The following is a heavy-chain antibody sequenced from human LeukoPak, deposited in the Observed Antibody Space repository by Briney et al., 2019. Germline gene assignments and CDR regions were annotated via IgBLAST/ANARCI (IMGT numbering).Heavy chain of an antibody. V-gene: IGHV4-59*08. Sequence: SETLSLTCTVSGDSISTYYWSWIRQPPGKGLEWIGYIYYRVTSDYNPSLKSRVTMSVDMSTRQISLKLSSVTAADTAVYYCARQVITFGGVIVVDYWGQGTLVTVSS. J-gene: IGHJ4*02. CDR3: ARQVITFGGVIVVDY. CDR2: IYYRVTS. D-gene: IGHD3-16*02. CDR1: GDSISTYY.